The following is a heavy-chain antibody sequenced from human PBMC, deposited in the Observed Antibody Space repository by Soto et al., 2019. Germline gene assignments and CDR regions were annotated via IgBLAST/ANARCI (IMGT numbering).Heavy chain of an antibody. D-gene: IGHD4-17*01. J-gene: IGHJ4*02. V-gene: IGHV5-51*01. CDR2: IYPGDSDT. CDR1: GYSCTSYW. Sequence: GESLKISCKASGYSCTSYWIAWVRQMPGKGLEWMGIIYPGDSDTRYSPSFQGQVTIPADKSIGTAYLQWSSLKASDTAIYYCARQGLAVTIDYWGQGTLVTVSS. CDR3: ARQGLAVTIDY.